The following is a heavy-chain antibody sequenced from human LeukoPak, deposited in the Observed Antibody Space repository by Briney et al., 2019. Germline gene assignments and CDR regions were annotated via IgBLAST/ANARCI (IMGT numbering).Heavy chain of an antibody. D-gene: IGHD1-26*01. CDR2: ISGSGGST. J-gene: IGHJ3*02. Sequence: PGGSLRLSCAASGFTFSNYAMTWVRQAPGKGPECVSPISGSGGSTYYADSVKGRFTISRDNSKNTLYLQMNSLRDEETAVYYCARDLVGATRDAFDIWGQGTMVTVSS. V-gene: IGHV3-23*01. CDR1: GFTFSNYA. CDR3: ARDLVGATRDAFDI.